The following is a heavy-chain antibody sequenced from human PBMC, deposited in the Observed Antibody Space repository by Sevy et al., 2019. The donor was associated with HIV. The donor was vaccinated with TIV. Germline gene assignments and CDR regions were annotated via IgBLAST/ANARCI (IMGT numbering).Heavy chain of an antibody. J-gene: IGHJ4*02. CDR3: ANERDYDFWSGFDY. Sequence: GGSLRLSCAASAFTLSSYAMSWVRQAPGKGLEWVSAISGSGGSTYYEDYVKGRFTISRANSKNTLFLQMSSLRAEDTAVYYCANERDYDFWSGFDYWGPGTLVTVSS. V-gene: IGHV3-23*01. CDR1: AFTLSSYA. D-gene: IGHD3-3*01. CDR2: ISGSGGST.